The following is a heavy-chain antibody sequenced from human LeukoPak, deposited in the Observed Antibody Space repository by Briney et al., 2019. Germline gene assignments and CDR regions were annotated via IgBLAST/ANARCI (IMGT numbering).Heavy chain of an antibody. J-gene: IGHJ3*02. D-gene: IGHD6-19*01. CDR1: GFFFSTYT. CDR3: VRDGMAGTPNAFDM. Sequence: GGSLILSCAASGFFFSTYTMDWVRQAPGKGLEWVALILHDGSDKNYADSVKGRFTISRDNSKNTMHLQMNSLRPEDTAVYYCVRDGMAGTPNAFDMWGQGTMVTVSS. CDR2: ILHDGSDK. V-gene: IGHV3-30*04.